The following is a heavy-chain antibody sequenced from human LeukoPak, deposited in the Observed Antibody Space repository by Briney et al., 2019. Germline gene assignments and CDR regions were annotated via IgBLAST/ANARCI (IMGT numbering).Heavy chain of an antibody. D-gene: IGHD4-17*01. J-gene: IGHJ4*02. CDR2: IDNDGSYT. CDR1: RFTFANYW. V-gene: IGHV3-74*01. Sequence: GGSLRLSCAASRFTFANYWMHWVRQAPGKGLVWVARIDNDGSYTSYADSVKGRFTISRDNARNTLRLQMNSLRVEDTAVYYCSTVFDFWGQGTLVTVSS. CDR3: STVFDF.